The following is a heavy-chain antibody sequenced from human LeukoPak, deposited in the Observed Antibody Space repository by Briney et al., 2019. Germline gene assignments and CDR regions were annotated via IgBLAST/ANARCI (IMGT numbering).Heavy chain of an antibody. Sequence: GRSLRLSCAASGFTFSSYAMHWVRQAPGKGLEWVAVIWYDGSNKYYADSVKGRFDITRDNSKNTLNLHMNSLRAEDTAVYYCAKDPHGSYGPRYFFDYWGQGTLVTVSS. CDR1: GFTFSSYA. D-gene: IGHD5-18*01. V-gene: IGHV3-33*06. CDR3: AKDPHGSYGPRYFFDY. J-gene: IGHJ4*02. CDR2: IWYDGSNK.